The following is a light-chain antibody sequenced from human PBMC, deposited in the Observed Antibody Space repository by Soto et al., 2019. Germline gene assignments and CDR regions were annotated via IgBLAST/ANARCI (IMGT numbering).Light chain of an antibody. V-gene: IGKV3-15*01. J-gene: IGKJ2*01. Sequence: EIVMTQSPATLSVSPGERATLSCRASQSVSSNLAWYQQKPGQAPRLLIYGASTRATGIPARFSGSGSGTEFPLTISSRQSEDFAVYYCQQYNNWPPVYTFGQGTKLQIK. CDR3: QQYNNWPPVYT. CDR2: GAS. CDR1: QSVSSN.